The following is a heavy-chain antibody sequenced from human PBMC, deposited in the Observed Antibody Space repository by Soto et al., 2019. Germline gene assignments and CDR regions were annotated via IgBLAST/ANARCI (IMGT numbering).Heavy chain of an antibody. CDR1: GGTFSSYA. V-gene: IGHV1-69*01. CDR3: ARGDYESAPGKNNWFEP. CDR2: IIPIFGTA. Sequence: QVQLVQSGAEVKKPGSSVKVSCKASGGTFSSYAISWVRQAPGQGLEWMGGIIPIFGTANYAQKFQGRVTITADESTSTAYMELSSLRSEDTAVYYCARGDYESAPGKNNWFEPWGQGTLVTVSS. D-gene: IGHD3-22*01. J-gene: IGHJ5*02.